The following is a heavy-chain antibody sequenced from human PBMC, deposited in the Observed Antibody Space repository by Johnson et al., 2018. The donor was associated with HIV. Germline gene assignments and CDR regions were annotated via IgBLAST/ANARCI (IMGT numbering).Heavy chain of an antibody. CDR1: GFIFSDFG. Sequence: VQLVESGGTVVQPGRSLRLSCAASGFIFSDFGMHWVRQAPGKGLEWVAVISHDANNKFYADSVKGRFTISRDNSKNTLFLQMNSLRAEDTAVYYCARDGQVYYNFWISSLAFDIWGQGTMVTVSS. D-gene: IGHD3-3*01. CDR3: ARDGQVYYNFWISSLAFDI. CDR2: ISHDANNK. V-gene: IGHV3-30*03. J-gene: IGHJ3*02.